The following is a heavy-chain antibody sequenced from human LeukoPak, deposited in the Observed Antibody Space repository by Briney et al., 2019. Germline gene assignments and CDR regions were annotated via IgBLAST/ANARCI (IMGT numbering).Heavy chain of an antibody. CDR3: ATQLVQTDDAFDI. D-gene: IGHD6-13*01. CDR1: GGSISSGGYY. Sequence: SETLSLTCTVSGGSISSGGYYWSWIRQHPGKGLEWIGYIYYSGSTNYNPSLKSRVTISVDTSKNQFSLKLSSVTAADTAVYYCATQLVQTDDAFDIWGQGTMVTVSS. J-gene: IGHJ3*02. CDR2: IYYSGST. V-gene: IGHV4-61*08.